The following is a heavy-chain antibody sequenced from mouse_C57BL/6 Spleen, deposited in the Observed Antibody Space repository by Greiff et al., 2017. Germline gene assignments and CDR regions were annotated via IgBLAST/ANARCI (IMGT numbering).Heavy chain of an antibody. J-gene: IGHJ2*01. CDR3: TRGDDKPYYMDY. D-gene: IGHD2-3*01. CDR1: GYTFTDYE. CDR2: IDPETGGT. V-gene: IGHV1-15*01. Sequence: QVQLQQSGAELVRPGASVTLSCKASGYTFTDYEMHWVKQTPVHGLEWIGAIDPETGGTAYNQKFKGKAILTADKSASTAYMALRSLTSEDSAVYYCTRGDDKPYYMDYWGQGTTLTVSS.